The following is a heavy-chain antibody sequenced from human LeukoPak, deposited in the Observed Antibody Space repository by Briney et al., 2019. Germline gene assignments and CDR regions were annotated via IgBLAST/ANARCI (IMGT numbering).Heavy chain of an antibody. V-gene: IGHV4-59*08. J-gene: IGHJ4*02. CDR1: GGSISSYY. CDR3: ARHGGHYYDSSGYSY. Sequence: PSETLSLTCTVAGGSISSYYWSWIRQPPGKGLEWIGYIYYSGSTNYNPSLQSRVTISVDTSNNRFSLKLSSVTAADTAVYYCARHGGHYYDSSGYSYWGQGTLVTVSS. CDR2: IYYSGST. D-gene: IGHD3-22*01.